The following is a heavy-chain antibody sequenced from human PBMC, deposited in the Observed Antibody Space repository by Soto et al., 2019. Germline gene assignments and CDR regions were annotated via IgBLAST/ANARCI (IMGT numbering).Heavy chain of an antibody. V-gene: IGHV3-23*01. CDR1: GFNFRCYA. J-gene: IGHJ2*01. Sequence: EIQLFESGGRLVPPGGSRRLSCAAAGFNFRCYAMNWVRQVQGKGLDWVLGISGRGHRTFDADYVKGRFTKSKEKSKTTVFLQMTSLRTAETAISYCAKDLGFGGYDSGWNFDLSGRGPLVTVSS. CDR3: AKDLGFGGYDSGWNFDL. D-gene: IGHD3-16*01. CDR2: ISGRGHRT.